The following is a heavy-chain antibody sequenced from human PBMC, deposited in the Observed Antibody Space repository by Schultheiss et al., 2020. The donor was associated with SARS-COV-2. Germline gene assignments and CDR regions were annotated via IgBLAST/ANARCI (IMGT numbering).Heavy chain of an antibody. Sequence: GGSLRLSCAASGFTFSSYWMNWVRQAPGKGLEWVSSISSSSSYIYYADSVKGRFTISRDNAKNSLYLQMNSLRAEDTAVYYCAREETVTTNDAFDIWGQGTMVTVSS. CDR1: GFTFSSYW. J-gene: IGHJ3*02. D-gene: IGHD4-11*01. CDR3: AREETVTTNDAFDI. CDR2: ISSSSSYI. V-gene: IGHV3-21*01.